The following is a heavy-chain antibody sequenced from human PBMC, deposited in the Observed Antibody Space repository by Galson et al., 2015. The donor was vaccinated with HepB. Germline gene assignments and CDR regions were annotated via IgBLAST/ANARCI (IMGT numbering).Heavy chain of an antibody. J-gene: IGHJ4*02. V-gene: IGHV3-30*04. CDR3: AGGETEVVVVAATFVY. D-gene: IGHD2-15*01. CDR2: ISYDGSNK. Sequence: SLRLSCAASGFTFSSYAMHWVRQAPGKGLEWVAVISYDGSNKYYADSVKGRFTISRDNSKNTLYLQMNSLRAEDTAVYYCAGGETEVVVVAATFVYWGQGTLVTVSS. CDR1: GFTFSSYA.